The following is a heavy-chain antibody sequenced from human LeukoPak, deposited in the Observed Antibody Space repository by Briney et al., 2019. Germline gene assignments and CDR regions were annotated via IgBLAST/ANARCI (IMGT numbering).Heavy chain of an antibody. J-gene: IGHJ4*02. CDR2: ISYDGSNK. Sequence: GGSLRLSCTASGFMFTSFSMTWVRQAPGKGLEWVAVISYDGSNKYYADSVKGRFTISRDNSKNTLYLQMNSLRVEDTAVYYCLPAGQLVDYWGQGTLVTVSS. CDR3: LPAGQLVDY. CDR1: GFMFTSFS. V-gene: IGHV3-30-3*01. D-gene: IGHD6-6*01.